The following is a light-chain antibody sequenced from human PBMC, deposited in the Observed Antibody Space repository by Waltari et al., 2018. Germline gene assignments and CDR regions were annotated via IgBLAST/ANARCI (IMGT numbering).Light chain of an antibody. V-gene: IGKV1-39*01. Sequence: DIQMTQSPSSLSASVADRVTITCRASQSINHFLNWYQQTPGKAPKLLIYAASNLHSGVPSRFSGSGSGTEFTLTISSLQPEDFATYFCQQSHSIPLTFGGGTKVEI. J-gene: IGKJ4*01. CDR2: AAS. CDR3: QQSHSIPLT. CDR1: QSINHF.